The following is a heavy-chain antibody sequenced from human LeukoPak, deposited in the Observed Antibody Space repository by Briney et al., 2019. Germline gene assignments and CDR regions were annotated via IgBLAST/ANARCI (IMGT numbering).Heavy chain of an antibody. CDR3: ARERWAGVYYFDY. J-gene: IGHJ4*02. Sequence: PSETLSLTCAVYGGSFSGYYWSWVRQAPGKGLEWVANIKQGGSEKYYGDSVMGRFTISRDNAKNSLYLQMNSLRAEDTAVYYCARERWAGVYYFDYWAQGTLVIVSS. CDR2: IKQGGSEK. D-gene: IGHD2-8*01. V-gene: IGHV3-7*01. CDR1: GGSFSGYY.